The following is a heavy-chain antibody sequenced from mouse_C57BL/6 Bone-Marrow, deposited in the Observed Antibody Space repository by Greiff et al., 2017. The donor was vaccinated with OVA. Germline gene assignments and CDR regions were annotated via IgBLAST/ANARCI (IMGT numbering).Heavy chain of an antibody. CDR3: ARPYGRRKFAY. D-gene: IGHD1-1*01. J-gene: IGHJ3*01. CDR1: GYTFTDYY. V-gene: IGHV1-26*01. CDR2: INPNNGGT. Sequence: VQLQQSGPELVKPGASVKLSCKASGYTFTDYYMNWVKQSHGKSLEWIGDINPNNGGTSYNQKFKGKATLTVDKSSSTAYMELRSLTSEDSAVYYCARPYGRRKFAYWGKGTLVTVSA.